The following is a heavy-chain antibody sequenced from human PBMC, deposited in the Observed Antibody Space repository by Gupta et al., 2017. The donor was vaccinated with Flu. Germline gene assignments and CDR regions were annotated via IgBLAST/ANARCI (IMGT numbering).Heavy chain of an antibody. CDR3: ARKWGYAEYSSSSRLNWFDP. D-gene: IGHD6-6*01. V-gene: IGHV4-39*01. CDR2: IYYSGST. CDR1: GGSISSSSYY. Sequence: QLQLQESGPGLVKPSETLSLTCTVSGGSISSSSYYWGWICQPPGKGLEWIGSIYYSGSTYYNPSLKSRGTIAVDTSKNQFSLKLSSVTAADTAVYYCARKWGYAEYSSSSRLNWFDPWGQGTLVTVSS. J-gene: IGHJ5*02.